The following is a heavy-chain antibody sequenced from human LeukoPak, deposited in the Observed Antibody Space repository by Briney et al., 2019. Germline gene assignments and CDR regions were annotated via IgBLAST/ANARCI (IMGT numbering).Heavy chain of an antibody. V-gene: IGHV1-2*04. CDR2: INPNSGGT. CDR3: ARVEQQQYYFDY. D-gene: IGHD6-13*01. CDR1: GYTFTGYY. J-gene: IGHJ4*02. Sequence: ASVKVSCKASGYTFTGYYMHWVRQAPGQGLEWMGWINPNSGGTNYAQKFQGWVTMTRDTSISTAYMELRSLRSDDTAVYYCARVEQQQYYFDYWGQGTLVTVSS.